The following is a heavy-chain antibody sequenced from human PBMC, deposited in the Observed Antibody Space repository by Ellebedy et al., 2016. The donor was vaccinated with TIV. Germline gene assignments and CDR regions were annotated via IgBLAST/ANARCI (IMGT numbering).Heavy chain of an antibody. Sequence: GESLKISXAVSGFIFRIYDMSWVRQAPGKGLEWVSGISGRSGITYYADSVKGRFTISRDFSKNTLHLQMDSLRLEDTAVYYCANFGSGISRDYWGQGTLVTVSS. J-gene: IGHJ4*02. CDR2: ISGRSGIT. CDR3: ANFGSGISRDY. CDR1: GFIFRIYD. V-gene: IGHV3-23*01. D-gene: IGHD3-10*01.